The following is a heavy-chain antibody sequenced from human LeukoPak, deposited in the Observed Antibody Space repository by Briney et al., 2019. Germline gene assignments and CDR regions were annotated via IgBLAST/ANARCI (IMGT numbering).Heavy chain of an antibody. CDR1: GYSISSGYY. Sequence: SETLSLTCTVSGYSISSGYYWGWIRQPPGKGLEWIGSIYHSGSTYYNPSLKSRVTISVDTSKNQFSLKLSSVTAADTAVYYCASSLWSGYYAKFDPWGQGTLVTVS. CDR3: ASSLWSGYYAKFDP. J-gene: IGHJ5*02. CDR2: IYHSGST. D-gene: IGHD3-3*01. V-gene: IGHV4-38-2*02.